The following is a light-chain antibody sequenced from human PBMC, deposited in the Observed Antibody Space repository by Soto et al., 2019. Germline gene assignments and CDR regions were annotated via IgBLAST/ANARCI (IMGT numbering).Light chain of an antibody. Sequence: EIVVTQSPATLSLSPGERATLSCRASQSVSSYLAWYQQKPGQAPRLLIYDASNRATGIPARFSGSGSGTDFTLTISSLEPEDFAVYYCQQRGNRPPWTFGQGTKVDIK. CDR1: QSVSSY. J-gene: IGKJ1*01. V-gene: IGKV3-11*01. CDR2: DAS. CDR3: QQRGNRPPWT.